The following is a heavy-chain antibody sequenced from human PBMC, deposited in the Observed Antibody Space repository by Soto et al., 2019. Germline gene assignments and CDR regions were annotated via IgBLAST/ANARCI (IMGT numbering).Heavy chain of an antibody. CDR1: GYTFIGYY. V-gene: IGHV1-2*04. Sequence: GASVKVSCKASGYTFIGYYIHWVRQAPGQVLEWMGWINPNSGGTNYAQRFQGWVTMTRDRSISTAYMELSRLKSDDTAVYYCARVGGGLASLGYYGMDVWGQGTTVTVSS. CDR2: INPNSGGT. CDR3: ARVGGGLASLGYYGMDV. J-gene: IGHJ6*02. D-gene: IGHD3-10*01.